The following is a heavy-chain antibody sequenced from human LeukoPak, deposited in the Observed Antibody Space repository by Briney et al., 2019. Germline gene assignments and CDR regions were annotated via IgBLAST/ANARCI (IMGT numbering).Heavy chain of an antibody. J-gene: IGHJ3*02. CDR3: ARGGSYLSAFDI. V-gene: IGHV3-23*01. D-gene: IGHD1-26*01. Sequence: GGSLRLSCAASGFTFSSYGMSWVRQAPGKGLEWVSSIAGTGGSTYYADSVKGRFTLSRDNSENTLYLQLNSLRAEDTAVYYCARGGSYLSAFDIWGQGTMVTVSS. CDR2: IAGTGGST. CDR1: GFTFSSYG.